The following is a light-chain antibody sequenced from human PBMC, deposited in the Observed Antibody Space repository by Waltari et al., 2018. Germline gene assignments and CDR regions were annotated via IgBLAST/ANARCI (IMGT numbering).Light chain of an antibody. Sequence: QSALTQPRSVSGSPGPSVTISCTGTSSYVGFYNYVSWYQQHPGKAPKLMIYDVTKRPSGVPDRFSGSKSGNTASLTISGLQAEDEADYYCFSYAGSYTSVFGGGTKVTVL. CDR3: FSYAGSYTSV. CDR1: SSYVGFYNY. V-gene: IGLV2-11*01. CDR2: DVT. J-gene: IGLJ2*01.